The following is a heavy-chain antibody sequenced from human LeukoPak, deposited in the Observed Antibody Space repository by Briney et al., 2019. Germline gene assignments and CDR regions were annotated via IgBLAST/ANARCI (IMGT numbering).Heavy chain of an antibody. CDR1: GGSISSYY. J-gene: IGHJ4*02. CDR2: IYTSGST. V-gene: IGHV4-4*07. Sequence: SETLSLTCTVSGGSISSYYWSWIRQPAGKGLEWIGRIYTSGSTNYNPSLKSRVTMSVDTSKNQFSLKLSSVTAADTAVSYCAGEPTVTTIVDYWGQGTPVTVSS. CDR3: AGEPTVTTIVDY. D-gene: IGHD4-17*01.